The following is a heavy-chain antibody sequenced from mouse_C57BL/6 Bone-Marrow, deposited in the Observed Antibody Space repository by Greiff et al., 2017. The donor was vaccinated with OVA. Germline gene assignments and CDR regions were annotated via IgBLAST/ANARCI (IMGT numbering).Heavy chain of an antibody. Sequence: QVQLQQSGAELARPGASVKLSCKASGYTFTSYGISWVKQRPGQGLEWIGEIYPRSGNNYYNEKFKGKATLTADKSSSTAYMELRSLTSEDSAVYFCVYGSSYLAWFAYWGQGTLVTVSA. V-gene: IGHV1-81*01. CDR3: VYGSSYLAWFAY. D-gene: IGHD1-1*01. CDR2: IYPRSGNN. J-gene: IGHJ3*01. CDR1: GYTFTSYG.